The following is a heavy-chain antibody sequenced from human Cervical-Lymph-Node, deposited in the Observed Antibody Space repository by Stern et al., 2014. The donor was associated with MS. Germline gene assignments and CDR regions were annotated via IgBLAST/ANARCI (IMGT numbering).Heavy chain of an antibody. V-gene: IGHV4-4*02. Sequence: QVQLQESGPGLVRPSVTLSLTCAVSGGSISSSHWWSWVRQPPGKGLEWMGEIYNSGYPTSNPPLKSRVPISVDKSKTQFSLKLNSVTAADTAVYYCARAGGDFYGADVWGQGTTVAVPS. J-gene: IGHJ6*02. CDR3: ARAGGDFYGADV. D-gene: IGHD3-16*01. CDR2: IYNSGYP. CDR1: GGSISSSHW.